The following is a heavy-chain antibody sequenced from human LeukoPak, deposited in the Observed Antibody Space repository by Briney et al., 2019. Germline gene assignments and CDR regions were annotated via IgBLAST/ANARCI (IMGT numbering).Heavy chain of an antibody. CDR1: GFTFSSYA. CDR3: AKSSTSCYDCAEYFQH. D-gene: IGHD2-2*01. Sequence: PGESLTLSCAASGFTFSSYAMSWVRQAPRKGLEWVSASSGRGGSTYYADSVKGRFTISRDNSKNTLSLKMNSLRAEDTAVYYCAKSSTSCYDCAEYFQHWGQGTLVTVSS. CDR2: SSGRGGST. J-gene: IGHJ1*01. V-gene: IGHV3-23*01.